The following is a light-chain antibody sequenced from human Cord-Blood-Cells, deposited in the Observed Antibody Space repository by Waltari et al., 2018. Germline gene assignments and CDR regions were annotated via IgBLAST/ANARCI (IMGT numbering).Light chain of an antibody. CDR2: EGS. Sequence: QSALTQPASVAGGPGQSITISCTGTSTHVGRYNLVSWYQQHPGNAPKLMIYEGSKRPLGVSNRFSGSKSGNTASLTISGHQDEDEADYYCCSYAGSSTFVVFGGGTMLTVL. J-gene: IGLJ2*01. CDR1: STHVGRYNL. V-gene: IGLV2-23*03. CDR3: CSYAGSSTFVV.